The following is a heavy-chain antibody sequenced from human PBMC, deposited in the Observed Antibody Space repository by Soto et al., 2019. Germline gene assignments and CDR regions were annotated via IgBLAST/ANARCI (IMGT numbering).Heavy chain of an antibody. J-gene: IGHJ3*02. D-gene: IGHD3-22*01. V-gene: IGHV1-69*13. CDR2: IIPIFGTA. Sequence: SGKVSCKASGGTFSSYAISWVRQAPGQGLEWVGGIIPIFGTANYAQKFQGRVTITADESTSTAYMELSSLRSEDTAVYYCARGTYYYDSSGSPGYAFDIWGQGTMVTVSS. CDR1: GGTFSSYA. CDR3: ARGTYYYDSSGSPGYAFDI.